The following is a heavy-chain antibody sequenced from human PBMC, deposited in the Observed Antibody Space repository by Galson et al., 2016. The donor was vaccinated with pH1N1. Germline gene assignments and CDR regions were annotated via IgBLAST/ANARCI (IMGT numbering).Heavy chain of an antibody. V-gene: IGHV3-7*01. J-gene: IGHJ4*02. D-gene: IGHD1-26*01. Sequence: SLRLSCAASGFIFSDYWMSWVRQAPGKGLEWVAKINQDGSRKYYVDSMKGRCTISTDNAENSLSLQMNSLRVEDTGLYYCATEDYYTSLYWGQGILVTVSS. CDR2: INQDGSRK. CDR3: ATEDYYTSLY. CDR1: GFIFSDYW.